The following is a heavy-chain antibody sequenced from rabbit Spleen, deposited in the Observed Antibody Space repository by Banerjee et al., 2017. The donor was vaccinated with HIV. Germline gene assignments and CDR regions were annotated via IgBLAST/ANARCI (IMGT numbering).Heavy chain of an antibody. CDR1: GFSFSDRDV. D-gene: IGHD8-1*01. J-gene: IGHJ4*01. CDR2: INTATGKP. V-gene: IGHV1S45*01. CDR3: VRDVQGGSDWTFNL. Sequence: QEQLEESGGGLVKPEGSLTLTCKASGFSFSDRDVMCWVRQAPGKGLEWIACINTATGKPVYASWAKGRFTISKTSPTTVTLQMTSLIVADTATYFCVRDVQGGSDWTFNLWGPGTLVTVS.